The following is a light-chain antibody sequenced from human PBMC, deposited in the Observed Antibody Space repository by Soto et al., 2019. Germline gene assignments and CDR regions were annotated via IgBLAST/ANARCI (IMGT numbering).Light chain of an antibody. Sequence: AIQMTQSPSSLSASVGDRVTITCRASQGIRIDLGWYQQKPGKAPKLLIYEASSLQSGVPSRFSGSGSGTDFTLTISSLQPEDFATYYCLQDYSYPLTFGGGTKVDIK. V-gene: IGKV1-6*01. CDR2: EAS. CDR3: LQDYSYPLT. CDR1: QGIRID. J-gene: IGKJ4*01.